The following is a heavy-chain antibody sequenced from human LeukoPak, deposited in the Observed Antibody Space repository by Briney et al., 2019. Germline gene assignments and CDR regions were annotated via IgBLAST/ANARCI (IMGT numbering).Heavy chain of an antibody. V-gene: IGHV1-2*04. J-gene: IGHJ4*02. Sequence: ASVRVSCKASGYTFTGYYMHWVRQTPGEGLERMGWINPNSGGTNYAQKFQGWVTITRDTSISTAYMELSRLRSDDTAVYYCTRDVGGSSGWYFDYWGQGTLVTVSS. CDR1: GYTFTGYY. CDR2: INPNSGGT. D-gene: IGHD6-19*01. CDR3: TRDVGGSSGWYFDY.